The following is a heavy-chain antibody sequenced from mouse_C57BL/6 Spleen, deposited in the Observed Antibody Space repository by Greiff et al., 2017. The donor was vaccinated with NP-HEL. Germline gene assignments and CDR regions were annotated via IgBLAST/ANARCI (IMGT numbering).Heavy chain of an antibody. J-gene: IGHJ3*01. CDR1: GYAFSSSW. CDR2: IYPGDGDT. CDR3: ERGRGNYVDWFAY. D-gene: IGHD2-1*01. V-gene: IGHV1-82*01. Sequence: VQLQQSGPELVKPGASVKISCKASGYAFSSSWMNWVKQRPGKGLEWIGRIYPGDGDTNYNGKFKGKATLTADKSSSTAYMQLSSLTSEDSAVYFCERGRGNYVDWFAYWGQGTLVTVSA.